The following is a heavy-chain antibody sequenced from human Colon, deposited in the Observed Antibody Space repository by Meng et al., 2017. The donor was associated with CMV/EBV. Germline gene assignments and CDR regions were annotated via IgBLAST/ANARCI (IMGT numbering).Heavy chain of an antibody. J-gene: IGHJ4*02. CDR3: ARAPIGTSGWYSL. V-gene: IGHV4-59*01. D-gene: IGHD6-19*01. CDR1: GGSINDYY. CDR2: VYYNGST. Sequence: SETLSPTCSVSGGSINDYYWAWIRQPPGKGLEWLGYVYYNGSTKYNPSLQSRVTISVDRSRNQFSLKLRSVTAADTAVYYCARAPIGTSGWYSLWGQGTLVTVSS.